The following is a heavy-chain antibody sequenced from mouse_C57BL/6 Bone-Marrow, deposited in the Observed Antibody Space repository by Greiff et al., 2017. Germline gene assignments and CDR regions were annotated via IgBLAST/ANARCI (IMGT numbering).Heavy chain of an antibody. CDR1: GYTFTSYW. V-gene: IGHV1-69*01. Sequence: QVQLQQPGAELVMPGASVKLSCKASGYTFTSYWMHWVKQRPGQGLEWIGEIDPSDSYTNYNQKFKGKSTLTVDKSSSTAYMQLSSLTTEDSAVYYCARRSSGLPGCAYWGQGTLVTVSA. CDR2: IDPSDSYT. CDR3: ARRSSGLPGCAY. D-gene: IGHD3-2*02. J-gene: IGHJ3*01.